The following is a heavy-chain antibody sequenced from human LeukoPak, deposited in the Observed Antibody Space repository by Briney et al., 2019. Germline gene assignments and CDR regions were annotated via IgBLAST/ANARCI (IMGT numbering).Heavy chain of an antibody. D-gene: IGHD1-1*01. Sequence: GASVKVSCKASGYSFTAFYIHWVRQAPGQGLEWMGWINPNSGGTNYAQKFQGRVTMTRDTSISTAYMELSRLRSDDTAVYYCAREGVDWNHSVYYFDYWGQGTPVTVSS. V-gene: IGHV1-2*02. J-gene: IGHJ4*02. CDR3: AREGVDWNHSVYYFDY. CDR1: GYSFTAFY. CDR2: INPNSGGT.